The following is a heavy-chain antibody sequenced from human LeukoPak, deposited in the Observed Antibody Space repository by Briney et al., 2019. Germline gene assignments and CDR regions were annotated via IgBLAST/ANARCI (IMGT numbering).Heavy chain of an antibody. J-gene: IGHJ4*02. CDR2: ISAYNGNT. Sequence: ASVKVSCKASGYTFTSYGISWVRQAPGQGLEWMGWISAYNGNTNYAQKLQGRVTMTTDTSTSTAYMELRSLRSEDTAVYYCAAFYNGSGSWDYWGQGTLVTVSS. CDR3: AAFYNGSGSWDY. V-gene: IGHV1-18*01. D-gene: IGHD3-10*01. CDR1: GYTFTSYG.